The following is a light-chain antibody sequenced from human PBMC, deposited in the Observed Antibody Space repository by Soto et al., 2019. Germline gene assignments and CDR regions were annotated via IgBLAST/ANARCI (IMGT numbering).Light chain of an antibody. Sequence: EIVLTQSPATLSLSPGERATLSCRASQSVSSYLAWYQQKPGQAPRLLIYDASNRATGIPARFSGSGSGTDFTLTISSLELEDFAVYSCQQRSSWPTFGQGTKVEIK. CDR2: DAS. J-gene: IGKJ1*01. CDR1: QSVSSY. CDR3: QQRSSWPT. V-gene: IGKV3-11*01.